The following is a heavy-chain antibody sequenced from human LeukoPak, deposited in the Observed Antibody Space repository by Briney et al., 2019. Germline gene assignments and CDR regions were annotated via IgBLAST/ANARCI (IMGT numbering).Heavy chain of an antibody. V-gene: IGHV3-30*18. CDR1: GFTFSSYG. CDR2: ISYDGSNK. J-gene: IGHJ4*02. Sequence: QPGGSLRLSCAASGFTFSSYGMHWVRQAPGKGLEWVAVISYDGSNKYYADSVKGRFTISRDNSKNTLYLQMNSLRAEDTAVYYCAKEAHYYDSSAYPPDYWGQGTLVTVSS. CDR3: AKEAHYYDSSAYPPDY. D-gene: IGHD3-22*01.